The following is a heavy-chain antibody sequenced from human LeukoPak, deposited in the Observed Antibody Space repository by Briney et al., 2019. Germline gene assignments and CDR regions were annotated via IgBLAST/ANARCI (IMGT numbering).Heavy chain of an antibody. Sequence: ASVKVSCKASGYTFTSYGISWVRQAPGQGLEWMGWISAYNGNTNYAQKLQGRVTMTTDTSTSTAYMELRSLRSDDTAVYYCARDGGYCSGGSCYSDISFDYWGQGTLVTVPS. D-gene: IGHD2-15*01. CDR1: GYTFTSYG. CDR2: ISAYNGNT. CDR3: ARDGGYCSGGSCYSDISFDY. J-gene: IGHJ4*02. V-gene: IGHV1-18*01.